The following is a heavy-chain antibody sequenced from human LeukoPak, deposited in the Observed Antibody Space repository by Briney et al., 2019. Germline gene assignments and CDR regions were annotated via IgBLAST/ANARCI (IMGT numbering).Heavy chain of an antibody. Sequence: SETLSLTYTVSGGSISSYYWSWIRQPPGKGLEWIGYIYYSGSTNYNPSLKSRVTISVDTSKNQFSLKLSSVTAADTAVYYCAGPYSGSYFAYWGQGTLVTVSS. CDR3: AGPYSGSYFAY. D-gene: IGHD1-26*01. V-gene: IGHV4-59*08. J-gene: IGHJ4*02. CDR1: GGSISSYY. CDR2: IYYSGST.